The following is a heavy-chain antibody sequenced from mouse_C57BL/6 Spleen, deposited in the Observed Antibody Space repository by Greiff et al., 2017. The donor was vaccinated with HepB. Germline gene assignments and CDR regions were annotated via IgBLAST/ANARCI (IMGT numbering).Heavy chain of an antibody. CDR3: ARWGYDYDRYFDV. D-gene: IGHD2-4*01. CDR2: IDPSDSYT. CDR1: GYTFTSYW. V-gene: IGHV1-50*01. Sequence: QVHVKQPGAELVKPGASVKLSCKASGYTFTSYWMQWVKQRPGQGLEWIGEIDPSDSYTNYNQKFKGKATLTVDTSSSTAYMQLSSLTSEDSAVYYCARWGYDYDRYFDVWGTGTTVTVSS. J-gene: IGHJ1*03.